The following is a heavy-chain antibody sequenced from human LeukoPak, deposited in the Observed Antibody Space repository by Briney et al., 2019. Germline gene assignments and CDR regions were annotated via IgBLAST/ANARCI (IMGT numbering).Heavy chain of an antibody. CDR2: IYWDDDK. Sequence: SGPTLVKPTQTLTLTCTFSGFSLSTSGVGVGWIRQPPGKALEWLALIYWDDDKRYSPSLKSRLTITKDTSKNQVVLTMTNMDPVDTATYYCARRQVPKGYSNYVWFDPWGQGTLVTVSS. J-gene: IGHJ5*02. CDR3: ARRQVPKGYSNYVWFDP. V-gene: IGHV2-5*02. D-gene: IGHD4-11*01. CDR1: GFSLSTSGVG.